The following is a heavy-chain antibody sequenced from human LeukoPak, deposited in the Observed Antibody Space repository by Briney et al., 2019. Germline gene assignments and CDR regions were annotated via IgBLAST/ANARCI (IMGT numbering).Heavy chain of an antibody. Sequence: PSETLSLTCTVSGGSISSYYWSWIRQPPGKGLEWTGYIYYSGSNNYNPSLKSRVTISVDTSKNQFSLKLSSVTAADTAVYYCARSGVTMVRGVIDWFDPGGQGTLVTVSS. CDR3: ARSGVTMVRGVIDWFDP. CDR2: IYYSGSN. CDR1: GGSISSYY. V-gene: IGHV4-59*08. J-gene: IGHJ5*02. D-gene: IGHD3-10*01.